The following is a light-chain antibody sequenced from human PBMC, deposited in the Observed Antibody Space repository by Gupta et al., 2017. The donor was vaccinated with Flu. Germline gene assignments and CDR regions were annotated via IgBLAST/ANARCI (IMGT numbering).Light chain of an antibody. Sequence: PGERVTLSCRASQSVSSSYLTWCQQKPGQAPRLLIYGASTRATSLPARFSGSGSGTDFTLTIRSRQPEDFAVYYCQQDYNLPFTFGXGTKVEIK. CDR3: QQDYNLPFT. CDR2: GAS. V-gene: IGKV3-7*04. CDR1: QSVSSSY. J-gene: IGKJ4*01.